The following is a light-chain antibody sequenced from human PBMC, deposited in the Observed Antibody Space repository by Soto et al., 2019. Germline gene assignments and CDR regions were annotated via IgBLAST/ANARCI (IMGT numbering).Light chain of an antibody. CDR1: QSIGGN. Sequence: EMVMTQSPATQSVSPGERASLSCRASQSIGGNLAWYQQKPGQAPRLLIYGASTRATGVPARFSGSGSRTDFTLPISSLQSEDFAIYYCQQYNNWPYTFGQGTKLEI. CDR2: GAS. V-gene: IGKV3-15*01. CDR3: QQYNNWPYT. J-gene: IGKJ2*01.